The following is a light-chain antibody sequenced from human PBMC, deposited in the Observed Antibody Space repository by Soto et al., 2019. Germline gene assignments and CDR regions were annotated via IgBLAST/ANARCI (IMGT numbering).Light chain of an antibody. CDR1: SSDVGGYNY. Sequence: QYVMTQPASVSGSPGQSITISCTGTSSDVGGYNYVSWYQQHPVKAPKLLIYDVSDRPSGVSIRFSGSKSGNTASLTISGLQAEDEADYYCGSYTTSSTLVFGTGTKVTVL. J-gene: IGLJ1*01. CDR3: GSYTTSSTLV. CDR2: DVS. V-gene: IGLV2-14*03.